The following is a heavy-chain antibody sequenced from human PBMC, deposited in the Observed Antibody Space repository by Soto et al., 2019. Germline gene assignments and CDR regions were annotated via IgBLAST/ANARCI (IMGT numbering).Heavy chain of an antibody. V-gene: IGHV4-31*03. CDR3: ARGHYDILTGYPYYFDY. D-gene: IGHD3-9*01. Sequence: SETLSLTCTVSGGSISSGGYYWSWIRQHPGKGLEWIGYIYYSGSTYYNQSLKSRVTISVDTSKNQFSLKLSSVTAADTAVYYCARGHYDILTGYPYYFDYWGQGTLVTVSS. CDR1: GGSISSGGYY. J-gene: IGHJ4*02. CDR2: IYYSGST.